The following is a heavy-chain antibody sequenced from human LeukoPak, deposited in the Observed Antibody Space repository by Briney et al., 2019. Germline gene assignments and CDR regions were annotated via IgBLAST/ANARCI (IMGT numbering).Heavy chain of an antibody. J-gene: IGHJ4*02. V-gene: IGHV3-48*02. CDR1: GFTFGDHG. CDR2: ISDTGSTI. Sequence: GGSLRLSCTASGFTFGDHGLNWFRQAPGKGLEWVSYISDTGSTIAYADSVKGRFTMSRDEAKNSLHLQMNSLRDEDTAVYFCTRRFDSWGQGVLVTVSS. CDR3: TRRFDS.